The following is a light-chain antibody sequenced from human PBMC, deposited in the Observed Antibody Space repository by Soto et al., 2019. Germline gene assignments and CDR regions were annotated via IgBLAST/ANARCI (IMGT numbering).Light chain of an antibody. CDR2: EVT. CDR3: SSYTNINTRACV. Sequence: QSVLTQPASVSGPPGQSITIFCTGTSSDVGGYNYVSWYQQHPGKAPKLIIYEVTDRPSGVSNRFSGSKSGNTASLTISGLQAEDEAEYYCSSYTNINTRACVFGTGTKVTVL. J-gene: IGLJ1*01. V-gene: IGLV2-14*01. CDR1: SSDVGGYNY.